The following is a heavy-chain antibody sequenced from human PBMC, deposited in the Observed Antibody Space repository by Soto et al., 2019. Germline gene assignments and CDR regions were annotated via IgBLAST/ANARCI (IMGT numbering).Heavy chain of an antibody. CDR2: ISGSGGST. Sequence: GSLRLSCAASGFTFSSYAMSWVRQAPGKGLEWVSAISGSGGSTYYADSVKGRFTISRDNSKNTLYLQMNSLRAEDTAVYYCAKDPYYYDSSGYTDAFDIWGQGTMVTVSS. CDR1: GFTFSSYA. J-gene: IGHJ3*02. V-gene: IGHV3-23*01. D-gene: IGHD3-22*01. CDR3: AKDPYYYDSSGYTDAFDI.